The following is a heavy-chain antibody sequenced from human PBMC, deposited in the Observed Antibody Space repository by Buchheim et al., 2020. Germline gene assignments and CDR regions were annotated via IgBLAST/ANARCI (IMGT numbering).Heavy chain of an antibody. CDR3: ARLNTAMAESYYYYYMDV. D-gene: IGHD5-18*01. Sequence: EVQLVQSGAEVKKPGESLKISCKGSGYSFTSYWIGWVRQMPGKGLEWMGIIYPGDSDTRYSPSFQGQVTISADTSISTAYPQWRSLKASDTAMYYCARLNTAMAESYYYYYMDVWGKGTT. J-gene: IGHJ6*03. CDR1: GYSFTSYW. V-gene: IGHV5-51*01. CDR2: IYPGDSDT.